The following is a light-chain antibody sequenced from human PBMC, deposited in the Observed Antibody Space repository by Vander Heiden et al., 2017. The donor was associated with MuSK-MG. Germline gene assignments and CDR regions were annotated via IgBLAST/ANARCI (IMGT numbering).Light chain of an antibody. CDR1: QSISNS. V-gene: IGKV1-39*01. CDR3: QHSYSIPRT. Sequence: DIQMTQSPSSLSASVGDRVTITCRASQSISNSLNWYQQRPGKAPNLLIYGASILQSGVPSRFSGSGSGTDFTLTISNLQPEDFATYYCQHSYSIPRTFGGGTKVEIK. J-gene: IGKJ4*01. CDR2: GAS.